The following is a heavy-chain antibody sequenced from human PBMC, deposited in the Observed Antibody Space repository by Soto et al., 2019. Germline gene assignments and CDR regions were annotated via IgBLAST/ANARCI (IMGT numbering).Heavy chain of an antibody. CDR3: ARESGGATATLDYYYFYMDV. J-gene: IGHJ6*03. Sequence: VQLAQSGAEVKKPGASVKVSCKTSGDSFNDYYIHWVRQAPGKGLEGMGGINPNGGATKYAKKFQGRVTVTRDTSIRTVYMELSSLRSDDTAVYYCARESGGATATLDYYYFYMDVWGKGTTVTVSS. CDR2: INPNGGAT. D-gene: IGHD5-12*01. CDR1: GDSFNDYY. V-gene: IGHV1-2*02.